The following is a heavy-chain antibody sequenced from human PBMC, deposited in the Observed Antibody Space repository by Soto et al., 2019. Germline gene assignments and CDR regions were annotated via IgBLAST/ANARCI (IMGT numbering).Heavy chain of an antibody. CDR3: AGATGRY. CDR1: GFTVSSNY. D-gene: IGHD1-1*01. Sequence: EVQLVETGGGLIQPGGSLRLSCTASGFTVSSNYMTWVRQAPGKGLEWVSVIYSGGNTYYAESVKGRFTSSRDKSKNTLYLQMNSLRAEDTAVYYCAGATGRYWGQGTLVTVSS. J-gene: IGHJ4*02. V-gene: IGHV3-53*02. CDR2: IYSGGNT.